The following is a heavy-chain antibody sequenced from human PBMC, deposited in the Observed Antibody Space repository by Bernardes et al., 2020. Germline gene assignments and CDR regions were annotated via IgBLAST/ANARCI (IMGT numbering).Heavy chain of an antibody. CDR2: INHSGST. V-gene: IGHV4-34*01. D-gene: IGHD2-15*01. CDR3: ARALGYCSGGSCYSSWFDP. Sequence: SETLSLTCAVYGGSFSGYYWSWIRQPPGKGLEWIGEINHSGSTNYNPSLKSRVTISVDTSKNQFSLKLSSVTAADTAVYYCARALGYCSGGSCYSSWFDPCGQGTLVTVSS. J-gene: IGHJ5*02. CDR1: GGSFSGYY.